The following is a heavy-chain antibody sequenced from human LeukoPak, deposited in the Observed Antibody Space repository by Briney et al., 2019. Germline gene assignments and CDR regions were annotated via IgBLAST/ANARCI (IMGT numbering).Heavy chain of an antibody. D-gene: IGHD1-7*01. Sequence: GGSLRLSCAASGFTFSTYEMVWGRQAPGKGLEWVSTISFDGTNKYYADSVKGRFTIARDNSKNALYLQMNSLRVDDTAVYYCARNYQGLFWGQGTMVTVSS. CDR1: GFTFSTYE. J-gene: IGHJ3*01. CDR2: ISFDGTNK. CDR3: ARNYQGLF. V-gene: IGHV3-30*04.